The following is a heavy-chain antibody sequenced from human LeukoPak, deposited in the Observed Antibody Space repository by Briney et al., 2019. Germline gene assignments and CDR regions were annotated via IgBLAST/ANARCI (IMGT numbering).Heavy chain of an antibody. V-gene: IGHV3-30-3*01. Sequence: PGGSLRLSCAASGFTFNSYTMLWVRQAPGKGLEWVAVTSNDESIKYYADSVKGRFTISRDNSRDTLFLEMSSLRVEDTAVYYCARDPILGPPDYFDYWGRGTLVTVSS. CDR3: ARDPILGPPDYFDY. CDR1: GFTFNSYT. J-gene: IGHJ4*02. CDR2: TSNDESIK. D-gene: IGHD1-14*01.